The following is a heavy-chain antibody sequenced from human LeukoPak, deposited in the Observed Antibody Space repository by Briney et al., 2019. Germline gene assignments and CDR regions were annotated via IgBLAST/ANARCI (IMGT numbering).Heavy chain of an antibody. CDR1: GGSISSYY. Sequence: PSETLSLTCTVSGGSISSYYWSWIRQPAGKGLEWIGRIYTSGTTHYNPSLKSRLTMAVDTSKNQFSLKLSSVTAADTAVYYFARLSTVTTSFDYWGQGTLVTVSS. J-gene: IGHJ4*02. D-gene: IGHD4-17*01. V-gene: IGHV4-4*07. CDR3: ARLSTVTTSFDY. CDR2: IYTSGTT.